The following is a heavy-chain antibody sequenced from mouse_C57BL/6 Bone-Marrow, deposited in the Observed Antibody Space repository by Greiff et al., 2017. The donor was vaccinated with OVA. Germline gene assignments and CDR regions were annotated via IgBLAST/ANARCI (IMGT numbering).Heavy chain of an antibody. V-gene: IGHV5-15*01. CDR3: ARRSNPYYYAMDY. J-gene: IGHJ4*01. D-gene: IGHD2-5*01. Sequence: EVKLQESGGGLVQPGGSLKLSCAASGFTFSDYGMAWVRQAPRKGPEWVAFISNLAYSIYYADTVTGRFTISRENAKNTLYLEMSSLRSEDTAMYYCARRSNPYYYAMDYWGQGTSVTVSS. CDR1: GFTFSDYG. CDR2: ISNLAYSI.